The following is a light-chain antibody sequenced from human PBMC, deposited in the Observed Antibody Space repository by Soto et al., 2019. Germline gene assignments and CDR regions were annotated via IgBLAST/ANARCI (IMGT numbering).Light chain of an antibody. CDR2: SNN. CDR3: AAWGDSLNGPV. CDR1: SSNIGSNT. J-gene: IGLJ2*01. Sequence: QPVLTHPPSASGTPGQRVTIACSGSSSNIGSNTVNWYQQLPGTAPKLLIYSNNQRPSGVPDRFSGSKSGTSASLAISGLQSEDEADYYCAAWGDSLNGPVFGGGTKLTVL. V-gene: IGLV1-44*01.